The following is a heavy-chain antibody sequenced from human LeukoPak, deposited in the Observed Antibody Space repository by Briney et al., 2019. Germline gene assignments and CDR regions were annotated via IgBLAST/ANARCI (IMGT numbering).Heavy chain of an antibody. D-gene: IGHD2-2*01. Sequence: ASVKVSCTASGGTFISYAISWLRQAPGQGLEWMGRIILILGIANYAQKFQGRVTITADKSTSTAYMKLSSLRSEDTAVYYCARESRRSPASDYWGQGALVTVSS. V-gene: IGHV1-69*04. CDR3: ARESRRSPASDY. CDR1: GGTFISYA. CDR2: IILILGIA. J-gene: IGHJ4*02.